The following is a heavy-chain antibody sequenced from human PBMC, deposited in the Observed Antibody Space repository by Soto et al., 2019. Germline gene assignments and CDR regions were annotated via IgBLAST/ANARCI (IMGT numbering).Heavy chain of an antibody. CDR3: ARGPVVTPSWSYFDY. V-gene: IGHV1-69*13. CDR1: GGTFSSYA. D-gene: IGHD2-21*02. J-gene: IGHJ4*02. Sequence: SVKVSCKASGGTFSSYAISWGRQAPGQGLEWMGGIIPIFGTANYAQKFQGRVTITADESTSTAYMELSSLRSEDTAVYYCARGPVVTPSWSYFDYWGQGTLVTVYS. CDR2: IIPIFGTA.